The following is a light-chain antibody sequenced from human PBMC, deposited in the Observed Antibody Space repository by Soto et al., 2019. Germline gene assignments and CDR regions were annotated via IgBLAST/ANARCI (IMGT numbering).Light chain of an antibody. CDR3: QQYGISAWT. CDR2: ATS. J-gene: IGKJ1*01. V-gene: IGKV3-20*01. Sequence: EIVLTQSPGTLSLSPGERGTLSCRASQSISSSYLAWYQQKPGQAPRILIYATSRWATGIPDRFSGSGSGTDFTLTISGLEPEDFEVYCCQQYGISAWTFGQGTKVEIK. CDR1: QSISSSY.